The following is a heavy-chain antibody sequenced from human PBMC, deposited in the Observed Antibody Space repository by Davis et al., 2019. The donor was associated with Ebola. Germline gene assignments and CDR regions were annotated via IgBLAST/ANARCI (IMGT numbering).Heavy chain of an antibody. D-gene: IGHD4-17*01. CDR2: INAGNGNT. CDR1: GYTFTSYA. V-gene: IGHV1-3*01. CDR3: ARDKYGDYEDY. J-gene: IGHJ4*02. Sequence: AASVKVSCKASGYTFTSYAMHWVRQAPGQRLEWMGWINAGNGNTKYSQKFQGRVTITRDTSASTAYMELSSLRSEDTAVCYCARDKYGDYEDYWGQGTLVTVSS.